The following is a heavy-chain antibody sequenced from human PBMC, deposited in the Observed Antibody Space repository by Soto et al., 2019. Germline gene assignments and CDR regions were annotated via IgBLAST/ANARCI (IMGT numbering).Heavy chain of an antibody. CDR3: ARRDGPCYDY. CDR1: GGSISSYY. V-gene: IGHV4-59*08. CDR2: IYYSGST. J-gene: IGHJ4*01. Sequence: SETLSLTCTVSGGSISSYYWSWIRQPPGKGLEWVGYIYYSGSTNYNPSLKSRVTISVDTSKNQFSLKLSSVTAADTAVYSCARRDGPCYDYWGHGTLVTVSS.